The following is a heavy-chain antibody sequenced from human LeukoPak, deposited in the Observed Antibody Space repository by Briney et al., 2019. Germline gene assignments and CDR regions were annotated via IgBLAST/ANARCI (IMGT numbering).Heavy chain of an antibody. CDR2: IGTVGDP. D-gene: IGHD3-3*01. CDR1: GFTFSRYD. V-gene: IGHV3-13*05. CDR3: ARGFLGDAFDI. Sequence: GGSLRLSCAASGFTFSRYDMHWVRQATGKGLEWVSAIGTVGDPYYPGSVKGRFTISRENAKNSLYLQMNSLRAGDTAVYYCARGFLGDAFDIWGQRTMVTVSS. J-gene: IGHJ3*02.